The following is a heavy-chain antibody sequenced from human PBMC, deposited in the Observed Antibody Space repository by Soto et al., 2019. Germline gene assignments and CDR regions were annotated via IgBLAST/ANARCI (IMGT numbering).Heavy chain of an antibody. CDR1: GFTFVNAW. V-gene: IGHV3-15*07. CDR2: SKGGTT. CDR3: TTAGPNGIEVLHRGQAAFDS. J-gene: IGHJ3*02. Sequence: EVQLVESGGGLVKPGGSLRLSCAASGFTFVNAWMNWVRQAPGRGLEWVGRSKGGTTEYAAPVEGRFSISRDDSRNTLYLQMNFLKTEDTAVYYCTTAGPNGIEVLHRGQAAFDSWGPGTLVTVSS. D-gene: IGHD1-1*01.